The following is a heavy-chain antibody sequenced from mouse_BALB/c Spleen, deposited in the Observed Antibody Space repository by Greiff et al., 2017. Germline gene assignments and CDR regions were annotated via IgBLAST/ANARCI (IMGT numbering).Heavy chain of an antibody. V-gene: IGHV1-14*01. CDR1: GYTFTSYV. Sequence: VQLKESGPELVKPGASVKMSCKASGYTFTSYVMHWVKQKPGQGLEWIGYINPYNDGTKYNEKFKGKATLTSDKSSSTAYMELSSLTSEDSAVYFCARAANWDVAWFAYWGQGTLVTVSA. J-gene: IGHJ3*01. CDR2: INPYNDGT. CDR3: ARAANWDVAWFAY. D-gene: IGHD4-1*01.